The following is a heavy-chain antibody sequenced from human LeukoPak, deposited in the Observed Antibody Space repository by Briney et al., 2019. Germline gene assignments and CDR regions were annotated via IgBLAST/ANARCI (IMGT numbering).Heavy chain of an antibody. CDR2: IIPILGIA. D-gene: IGHD2-15*01. CDR3: ARAGTVVVAENWFDP. V-gene: IGHV1-69*04. Sequence: SVKVSCKASGGTFSSYAINWVRQAPGQGLEWMGRIIPILGIANYAQKFQGRVTITADKSTSTAYMELSSLRSEDTAVYYCARAGTVVVAENWFDPWGQGTLVTVSS. J-gene: IGHJ5*02. CDR1: GGTFSSYA.